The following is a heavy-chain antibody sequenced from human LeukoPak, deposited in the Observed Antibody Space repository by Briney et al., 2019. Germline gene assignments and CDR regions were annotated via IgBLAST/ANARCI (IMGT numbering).Heavy chain of an antibody. CDR2: INHSGST. CDR3: ARDGSSGYYPFDY. V-gene: IGHV4-34*01. J-gene: IGHJ4*02. Sequence: SETLSLTSAVYGGSFSGYYWSWIRQPPGKGLEWIGEINHSGSTNYNPSLKSRVTISVDTSKNQFSLKLSSVTAADTAVYYCARDGSSGYYPFDYWGQGTLVTVSS. D-gene: IGHD3-22*01. CDR1: GGSFSGYY.